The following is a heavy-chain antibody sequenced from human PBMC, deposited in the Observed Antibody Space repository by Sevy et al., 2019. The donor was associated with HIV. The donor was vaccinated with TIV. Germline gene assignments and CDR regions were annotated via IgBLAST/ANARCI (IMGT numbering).Heavy chain of an antibody. CDR3: ARDRRSEYGGSDY. CDR2: IKKDGTDK. J-gene: IGHJ4*02. CDR1: GFTFSNHW. Sequence: GGYLRLSCAVSGFTFSNHWMTWVRQAPGKGLECVANIKKDGTDKLYVDSVMGRFSISIDNAKDLLYLQMNSLRVEDTAVYYCARDRRSEYGGSDYWGQGTLVTVSS. D-gene: IGHD4-17*01. V-gene: IGHV3-7*03.